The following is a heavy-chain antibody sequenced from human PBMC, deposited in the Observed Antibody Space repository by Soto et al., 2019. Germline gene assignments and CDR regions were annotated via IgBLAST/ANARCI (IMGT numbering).Heavy chain of an antibody. Sequence: GESLKISCKGSGYSFANYCIAWVRQMPGKGLEWMGIFYSGDSDTRYSPSFQGQVVISGDKSINTAYLQWTSLKASDTAMYYCARGSSGFYDYWGQGTLVTVSS. CDR2: FYSGDSDT. CDR1: GYSFANYC. J-gene: IGHJ4*02. D-gene: IGHD6-19*01. V-gene: IGHV5-51*01. CDR3: ARGSSGFYDY.